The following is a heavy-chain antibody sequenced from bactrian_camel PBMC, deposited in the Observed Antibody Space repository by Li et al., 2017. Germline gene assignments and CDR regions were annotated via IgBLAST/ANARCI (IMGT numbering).Heavy chain of an antibody. CDR3: AADCPAIIGFGRDEY. D-gene: IGHD1*01. CDR1: NDTFNDAY. V-gene: IGHV3-2*01. J-gene: IGHJ4*01. Sequence: VQLVESGGDLVQPGGSLRLSCVYSNDTFNDAYINWVRQAPGKGLQWVSTIYSDGSKTYYADSVKGRFTISQGDARHTLHLRMNSLRTEDTAVYICAADCPAIIGFGRDEYCGQGTQVTVS. CDR2: IYSDGSKT.